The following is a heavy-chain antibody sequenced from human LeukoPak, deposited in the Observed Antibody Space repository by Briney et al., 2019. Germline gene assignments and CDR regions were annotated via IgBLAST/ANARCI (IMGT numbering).Heavy chain of an antibody. CDR3: ARDSSISHSSGYYYDYFDY. Sequence: SETLSLTCTVSGGSISSYYWSWIRQTPGKGLEWIGYIYYSGSTNYNPSLKSRATISVDTSKNQFSLKLSSVTAADTAVYYCARDSSISHSSGYYYDYFDYWGQGTLVTVSS. V-gene: IGHV4-59*01. CDR1: GGSISSYY. J-gene: IGHJ4*02. D-gene: IGHD3-22*01. CDR2: IYYSGST.